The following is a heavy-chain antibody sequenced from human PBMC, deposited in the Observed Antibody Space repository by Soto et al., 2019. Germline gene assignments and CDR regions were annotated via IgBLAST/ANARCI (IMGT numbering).Heavy chain of an antibody. CDR1: VYCFTNDG. CDR2: ISTYNGDT. CDR3: ARDPSNTSGSRIWFDA. D-gene: IGHD5-12*01. Sequence: GTPVEVTCKECVYCFTNDGSSCVRPAPGQGLEWMGWISTYNGDTNYAQGLQGRVTMTTDTSTSTAYMELRSLRSDDTAVYYCARDPSNTSGSRIWFDAWGQGAL. V-gene: IGHV1-18*04. J-gene: IGHJ5*02.